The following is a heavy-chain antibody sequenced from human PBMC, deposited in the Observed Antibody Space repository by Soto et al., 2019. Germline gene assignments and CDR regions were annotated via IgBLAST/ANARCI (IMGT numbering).Heavy chain of an antibody. Sequence: SETLSLTCTVSGDSISTYYWSWIRQPPGKGLEYIGYIDYSGYTNYNPSLKSRATISVDTSKNQFSLKLSSVTAADTAVYYCARVWGGAFDIWGQGTMVTVSS. CDR1: GDSISTYY. D-gene: IGHD3-10*01. CDR3: ARVWGGAFDI. V-gene: IGHV4-59*01. CDR2: IDYSGYT. J-gene: IGHJ3*02.